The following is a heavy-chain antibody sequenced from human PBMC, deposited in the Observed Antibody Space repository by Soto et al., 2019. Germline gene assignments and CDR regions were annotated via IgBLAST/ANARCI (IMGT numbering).Heavy chain of an antibody. V-gene: IGHV3-7*01. CDR3: ARQRGCDY. Sequence: EVQLVESGGGLVQPGGSLRLSCAASGFTFSGYSMSWGRQAPGKGLEWVANIKQDGSEKYYVDSVKGRFTISRDNAKNSLYLQMNSLRADDTAVYYCARQRGCDYWGQGTLVTVSS. CDR2: IKQDGSEK. J-gene: IGHJ4*02. CDR1: GFTFSGYS. D-gene: IGHD1-1*01.